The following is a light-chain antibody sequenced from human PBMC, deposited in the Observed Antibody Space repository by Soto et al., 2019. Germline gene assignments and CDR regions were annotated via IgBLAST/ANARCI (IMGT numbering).Light chain of an antibody. CDR1: SSDIGGYDY. V-gene: IGLV2-14*01. J-gene: IGLJ2*01. Sequence: QSALTQPASVSGSPGQSITLSCTGTSSDIGGYDYVSWYQRHPGKAPKLIIYDVNNRPSGVSNRFSGSKSGNTASLTISGLQAEDEADYYCPSYASGSSHVVFRGGTKLTV. CDR3: PSYASGSSHVV. CDR2: DVN.